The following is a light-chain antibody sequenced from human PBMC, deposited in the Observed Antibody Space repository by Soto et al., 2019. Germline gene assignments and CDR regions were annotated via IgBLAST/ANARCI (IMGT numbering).Light chain of an antibody. Sequence: DIQMTQSPSTLSASVGDRVTITCRASQNIVNWLAWYQQKPGKAPTILIYGASTLERGVSSRFSGSGSGTEFTLTITKLQPGDYATDYCQQYNSYSATFAQGTRLAIK. CDR1: QNIVNW. V-gene: IGKV1-5*01. J-gene: IGKJ5*01. CDR2: GAS. CDR3: QQYNSYSAT.